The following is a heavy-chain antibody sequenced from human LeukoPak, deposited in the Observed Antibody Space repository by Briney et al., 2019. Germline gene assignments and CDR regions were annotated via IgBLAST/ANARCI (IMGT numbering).Heavy chain of an antibody. D-gene: IGHD2-2*01. V-gene: IGHV4-34*01. CDR2: INHSGST. Sequence: PSETLPLTCAVYGGSYSGYYWSWIRQPPGKGLEWIGEINHSGSTNYNPSLKSRVTISVDTSKNQFSLKLTSVTAADTAVYYCASRYCSSTSCSEGYNWFDPWGQGILVTVSS. CDR3: ASRYCSSTSCSEGYNWFDP. J-gene: IGHJ5*02. CDR1: GGSYSGYY.